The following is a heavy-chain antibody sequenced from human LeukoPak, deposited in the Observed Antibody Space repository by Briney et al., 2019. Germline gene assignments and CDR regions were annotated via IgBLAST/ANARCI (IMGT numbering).Heavy chain of an antibody. Sequence: GGSLRLSCSASGFTFSSYAMHWVRQAPGKGLEHVSAISSNGGSTYYADSVKGRFTISRDNSKNTLYLQMSSLRAEDTAVYYCVRADSSGWYYFDYWGQGTLVTVSS. CDR2: ISSNGGST. V-gene: IGHV3-64D*06. J-gene: IGHJ4*02. CDR1: GFTFSSYA. CDR3: VRADSSGWYYFDY. D-gene: IGHD6-19*01.